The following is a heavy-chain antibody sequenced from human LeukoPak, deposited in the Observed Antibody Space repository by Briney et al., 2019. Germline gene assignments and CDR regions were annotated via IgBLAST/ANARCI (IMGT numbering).Heavy chain of an antibody. CDR1: GFTFSSYE. J-gene: IGHJ4*02. D-gene: IGHD5-12*01. CDR2: ITSTGSGI. CDR3: ARRTITAGFGFDY. V-gene: IGHV3-48*03. Sequence: PGGSLRLSCAASGFTFSSYEMIWVRQAPGKGLEWVSYITSTGSGIYYADSVKGRFAISRDNAKSSLNLQMNSLRAEDTAVYYCARRTITAGFGFDYWGQGTLVTVSS.